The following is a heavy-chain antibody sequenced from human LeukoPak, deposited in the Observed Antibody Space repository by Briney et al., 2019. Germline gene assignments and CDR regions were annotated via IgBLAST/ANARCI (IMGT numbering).Heavy chain of an antibody. Sequence: GGSLRLSCAASGFTFSSYEMNWVRQAPGKGLEWVSYISSSGSTIYYADSVKGRFTISRDNAKNSLYLQMNSLRAEDTAVYYCAKVRGLYGRGFYAMDVWGQGTTVTVAS. CDR1: GFTFSSYE. J-gene: IGHJ6*02. CDR3: AKVRGLYGRGFYAMDV. D-gene: IGHD2-8*01. V-gene: IGHV3-48*03. CDR2: ISSSGSTI.